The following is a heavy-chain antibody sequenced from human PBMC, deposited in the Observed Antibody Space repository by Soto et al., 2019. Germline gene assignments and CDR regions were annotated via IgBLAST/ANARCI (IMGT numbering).Heavy chain of an antibody. CDR2: INPSGGST. J-gene: IGHJ4*02. CDR1: GYTFTSYY. D-gene: IGHD6-13*01. Sequence: ASVKVSCKASGYTFTSYYMHWVRQAPGQGLEWMGIINPSGGSTKYSQKFQGRVTITRDTSASTAYMELSSLRSEDTAVYYCARRPRGSSWYFCDYWGQGTLVTVSS. V-gene: IGHV1-46*01. CDR3: ARRPRGSSWYFCDY.